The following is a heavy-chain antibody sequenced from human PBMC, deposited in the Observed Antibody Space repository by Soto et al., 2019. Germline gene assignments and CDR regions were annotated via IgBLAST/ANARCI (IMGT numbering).Heavy chain of an antibody. CDR3: ARLGVVVPAASSYYYYGMDV. Sequence: KVSCKGSGYSFTSYWISWVRQMPGKGLEWMGRIDPSDSYTNYSPSFQGHVTISADKSISTAYLQWSSLEASDTAMYYCARLGVVVPAASSYYYYGMDVWGQGTTVTVSS. CDR1: GYSFTSYW. D-gene: IGHD2-2*01. V-gene: IGHV5-10-1*01. CDR2: IDPSDSYT. J-gene: IGHJ6*02.